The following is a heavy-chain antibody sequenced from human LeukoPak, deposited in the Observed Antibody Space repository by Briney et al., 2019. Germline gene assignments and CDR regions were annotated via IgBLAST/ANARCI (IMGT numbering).Heavy chain of an antibody. CDR3: AKWKYGSDFGYFDY. CDR2: ISGNGATT. Sequence: GGSLRLSCAASGFTFSSFAMSWVRQVPGKGLEWVSGISGNGATTHHADSVKGRFTISRDNSKNTLYLQMNSLRAEDTAVYYCAKWKYGSDFGYFDYWGQGTLVTVSS. CDR1: GFTFSSFA. J-gene: IGHJ4*02. V-gene: IGHV3-23*01. D-gene: IGHD3-10*01.